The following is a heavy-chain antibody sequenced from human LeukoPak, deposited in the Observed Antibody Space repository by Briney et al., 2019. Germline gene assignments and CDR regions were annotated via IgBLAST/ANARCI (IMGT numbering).Heavy chain of an antibody. CDR2: ISSSSSTI. CDR1: GFTFSSYS. J-gene: IGHJ4*02. CDR3: AREMATITQTNIILLFDY. V-gene: IGHV3-48*01. Sequence: GGSLRLSCAASGFTFSSYSMNWVRQAPGKGLEWVSYISSSSSTIYYADSVKGRFTISRDNAKNSLYLQMNSLRAEDTAVYYCAREMATITQTNIILLFDYWGQGTLVTVSS. D-gene: IGHD5-24*01.